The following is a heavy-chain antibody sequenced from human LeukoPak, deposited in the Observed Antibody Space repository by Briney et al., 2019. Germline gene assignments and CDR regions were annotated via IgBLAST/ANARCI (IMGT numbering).Heavy chain of an antibody. CDR2: IWDDGSKK. D-gene: IGHD3-16*01. V-gene: IGHV3-33*01. CDR3: ARDLGRGNTPFDY. Sequence: GGSLRLSCAASGFTFSSLGMHWVRQAPVRGLEWVAVIWDDGSKKYYADSVKARFTISRDNTKNTVYLQMDSLRAEDTALYYCARDLGRGNTPFDYWGQGTLVTVSS. CDR1: GFTFSSLG. J-gene: IGHJ4*02.